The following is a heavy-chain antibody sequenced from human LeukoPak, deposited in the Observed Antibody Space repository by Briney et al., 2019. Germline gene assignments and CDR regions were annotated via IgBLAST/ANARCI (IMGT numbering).Heavy chain of an antibody. V-gene: IGHV1-18*01. J-gene: IGHJ6*02. Sequence: ASVNVSFKSFGYTFTNFVVSWVRQVPGQGLEWMGWISGYNGNTNYGQKVRGRVTMTTDTSTTTAYMELRSLRSDDTAVYYCARETRRLYYEDYYGMDVWGQGTTVTVSS. D-gene: IGHD3-16*01. CDR1: GYTFTNFV. CDR2: ISGYNGNT. CDR3: ARETRRLYYEDYYGMDV.